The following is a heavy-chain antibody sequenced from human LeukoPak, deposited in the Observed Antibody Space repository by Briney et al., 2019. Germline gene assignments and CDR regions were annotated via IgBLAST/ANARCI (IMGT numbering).Heavy chain of an antibody. CDR2: INPNSGDT. J-gene: IGHJ5*02. CDR3: ASSSTSPTNWFDP. D-gene: IGHD2-2*01. Sequence: GASVKVSCKASGYTFTSYYMHWVRQAPGQGLEWMGWINPNSGDTNYAQKFQGRVTMTRDTSISTAYMELSRLRSDDTAVYYCASSSTSPTNWFDPWGQGTLVIVSS. CDR1: GYTFTSYY. V-gene: IGHV1-2*02.